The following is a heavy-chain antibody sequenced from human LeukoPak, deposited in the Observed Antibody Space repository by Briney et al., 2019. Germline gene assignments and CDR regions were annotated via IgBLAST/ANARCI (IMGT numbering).Heavy chain of an antibody. D-gene: IGHD1-26*01. CDR3: ARGGSPPEALGDTFDI. V-gene: IGHV3-74*03. CDR1: GFTFTSYW. J-gene: IGHJ3*02. Sequence: HPGGSLRLSCAASGFTFTSYWMHWVRKAPGKGLVRVSRINTDGSGTTYADSVKGRFTISRDNAKNTLSLQMNSLRAEDTAVYYCARGGSPPEALGDTFDIWGQGTMVTVSS. CDR2: INTDGSGT.